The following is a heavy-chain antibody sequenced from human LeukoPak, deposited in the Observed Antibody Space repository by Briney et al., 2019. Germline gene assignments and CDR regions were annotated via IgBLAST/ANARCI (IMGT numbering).Heavy chain of an antibody. CDR2: IKEDGSEK. CDR3: ARDPSVLDYFDY. J-gene: IGHJ4*02. D-gene: IGHD2/OR15-2a*01. V-gene: IGHV3-7*04. CDR1: GFTFSSYY. Sequence: GGSRRLSCSASGFTFSSYYMSWVRQAPGKGLEWVATIKEDGSEKYYVDSVKGRFTISRDNAKNSLYLQLNSLRAEDTAVYYCARDPSVLDYFDYWGQGTLVTVSS.